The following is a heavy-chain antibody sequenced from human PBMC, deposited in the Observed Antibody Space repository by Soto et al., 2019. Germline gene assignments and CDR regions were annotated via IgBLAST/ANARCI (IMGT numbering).Heavy chain of an antibody. D-gene: IGHD3-22*01. Sequence: TVSSSYMNSVHQAPGKGLEGGVRIKSKTDGGTTDYAAPVKGRFTISRDDSKNTLYLQMNSLKTEDTAVYYCTTPTMIVPNYYYYGMDVWGQGTTVTVSS. V-gene: IGHV3-15*07. J-gene: IGHJ6*02. CDR3: TTPTMIVPNYYYYGMDV. CDR2: IKSKTDGGTT. CDR1: TVSSSY.